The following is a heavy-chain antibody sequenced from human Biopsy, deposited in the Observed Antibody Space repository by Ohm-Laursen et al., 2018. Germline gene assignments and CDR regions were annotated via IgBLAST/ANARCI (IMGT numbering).Heavy chain of an antibody. CDR3: ARGEYSISIFDH. D-gene: IGHD6-6*01. CDR2: IYSSGGT. J-gene: IGHJ4*02. Sequence: SDTLSLTCTVSGGSIISYYWNWIRQPAGKGLEWIGRIYSSGGTKYNPSLKSRVTMSVDTSKKQLSVKVRSVTAADTAVYYCARGEYSISIFDHWGQGTLVTVSS. CDR1: GGSIISYY. V-gene: IGHV4-4*07.